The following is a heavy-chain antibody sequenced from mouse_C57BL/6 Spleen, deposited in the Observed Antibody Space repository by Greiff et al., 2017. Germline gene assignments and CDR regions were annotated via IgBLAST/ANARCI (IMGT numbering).Heavy chain of an antibody. J-gene: IGHJ3*01. V-gene: IGHV1-5*01. CDR3: TRSMFAY. D-gene: IGHD2-3*01. Sequence: VQLKQSGTVLARPGASVKMSCKTSGYTFTSYWMHWVKQRPGQGLEWIGAICPGNSDTSYTQKFKGQAKLTAVTSASTAYMELSSLTNEDSAVYYCTRSMFAYWGQGTLVTVSA. CDR2: ICPGNSDT. CDR1: GYTFTSYW.